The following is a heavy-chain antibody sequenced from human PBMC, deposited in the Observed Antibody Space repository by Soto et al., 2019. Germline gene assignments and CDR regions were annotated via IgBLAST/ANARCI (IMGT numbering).Heavy chain of an antibody. Sequence: ASVKVSCKASGYTFTSYGISWVRQAPGQGLEWMGWISAYNGNTNYAQKLQGRVTMTTDTSTSTAYMELRSLRSDDTAVYYCARGGVWGSARQHDFWSGYSRYYYGMDVWGQGTTVTVSS. D-gene: IGHD3-3*01. CDR2: ISAYNGNT. CDR3: ARGGVWGSARQHDFWSGYSRYYYGMDV. V-gene: IGHV1-18*01. J-gene: IGHJ6*02. CDR1: GYTFTSYG.